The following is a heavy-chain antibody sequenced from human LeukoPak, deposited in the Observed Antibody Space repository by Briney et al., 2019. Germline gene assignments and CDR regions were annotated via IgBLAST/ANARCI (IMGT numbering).Heavy chain of an antibody. CDR1: GGTFSSYA. J-gene: IGHJ4*02. V-gene: IGHV1-46*01. CDR2: INPSGGST. D-gene: IGHD3-10*01. Sequence: ASVKVSCKASGGTFSSYAISWVRQAPGQGLEWMGIINPSGGSTSYAQIFQGRVTVTRDTSTSTVYMELSSLRSEDTAVYYCARESGPNDYWGQGTLVTVSS. CDR3: ARESGPNDY.